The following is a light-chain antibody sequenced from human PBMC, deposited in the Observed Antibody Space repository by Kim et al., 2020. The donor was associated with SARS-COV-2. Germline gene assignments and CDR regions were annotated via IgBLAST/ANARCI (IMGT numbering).Light chain of an antibody. V-gene: IGKV1-27*01. CDR3: QKYNSVTWT. J-gene: IGKJ1*01. CDR2: GAS. CDR1: QGINND. Sequence: DIRMTQSPSSLSASVGDRVTITCRASQGINNDLAWYQQKPGKVPNLLIYGASALQSGVPSRFSGRGSGTDFTLTISSLQPEDVAIYYSQKYNSVTWTFGQGTKMEIK.